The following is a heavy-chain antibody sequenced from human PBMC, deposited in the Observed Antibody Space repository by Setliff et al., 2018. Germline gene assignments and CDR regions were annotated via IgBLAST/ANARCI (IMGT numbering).Heavy chain of an antibody. CDR1: GYTFTSYP. Sequence: ASVKVSCKASGYTFTSYPIHWVRQAPGQRLEWMAWINGGNGYTKYSQEFQGRLTITRDTSATTAYMELSSLRSEDMAVYYCARATRSSGYDTLDYWGQGTLVTVSS. V-gene: IGHV1-3*03. J-gene: IGHJ4*02. CDR3: ARATRSSGYDTLDY. D-gene: IGHD5-12*01. CDR2: INGGNGYT.